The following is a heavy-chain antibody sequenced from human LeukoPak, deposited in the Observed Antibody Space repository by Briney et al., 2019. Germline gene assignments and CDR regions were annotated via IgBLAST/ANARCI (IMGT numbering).Heavy chain of an antibody. CDR2: ISYDGSNK. J-gene: IGHJ4*02. CDR1: GFTFSSYG. CDR3: AKERGSIAARPLDY. V-gene: IGHV3-30*18. D-gene: IGHD6-6*01. Sequence: GGSLRLSCAASGFTFSSYGMHWVRQAPGKGLEWVAVISYDGSNKYYADSVKGRFTISRDNSKNTLYLQMNSLRAEDTAVYYCAKERGSIAARPLDYWGQGTLVTVSS.